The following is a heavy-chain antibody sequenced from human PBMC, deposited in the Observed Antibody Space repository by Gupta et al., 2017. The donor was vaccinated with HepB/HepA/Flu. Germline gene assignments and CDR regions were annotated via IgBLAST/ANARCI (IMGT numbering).Heavy chain of an antibody. CDR2: T. CDR3: ARRWSGSSGSVAFDI. D-gene: IGHD1-26*01. V-gene: IGHV4-59*01. J-gene: IGHJ3*02. Sequence: TNYNPSLKSRVTISVDTSKNQFSLKLSSVTAADTAVYYCARRWSGSSGSVAFDIWGQGTMVTVSS.